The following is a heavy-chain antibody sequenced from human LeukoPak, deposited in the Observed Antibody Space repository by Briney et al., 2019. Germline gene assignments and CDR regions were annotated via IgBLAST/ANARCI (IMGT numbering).Heavy chain of an antibody. V-gene: IGHV6-1*01. J-gene: IGHJ6*02. CDR1: GDSVSSSSAA. Sequence: SQTLSLTCAISGDSVSSSSAAWNWIRQSPSRGLEWLGRTYYRSKWYYDYAVSVKSRVTINPDTSKNQFSLQLNSVTPEDTAVYYCARDTYYYDSSGQKWYYYGVDVWGQGTTVTVSS. CDR2: TYYRSKWYY. CDR3: ARDTYYYDSSGQKWYYYGVDV. D-gene: IGHD3-22*01.